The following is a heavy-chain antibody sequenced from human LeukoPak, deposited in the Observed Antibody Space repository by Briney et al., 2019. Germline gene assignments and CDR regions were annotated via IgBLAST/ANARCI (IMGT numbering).Heavy chain of an antibody. V-gene: IGHV1-18*01. CDR2: ISAYNGNT. D-gene: IGHD6-6*01. CDR1: GYTFTSYG. CDR3: ARAGSSPGYWFDP. Sequence: ASVKVSCKASGYTFTSYGISWVRQAPGQGLEWMGWISAYNGNTNYAQKLQGRVTMTTDTSTSTVYMELRSLRSDDTAVYYCARAGSSPGYWFDPWGQGTLVTVSS. J-gene: IGHJ5*02.